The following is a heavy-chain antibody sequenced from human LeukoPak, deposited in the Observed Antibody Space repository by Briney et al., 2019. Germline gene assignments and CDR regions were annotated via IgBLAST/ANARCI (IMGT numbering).Heavy chain of an antibody. CDR3: ARDLGTNDAFDI. CDR2: IYSDNT. V-gene: IGHV3-53*01. J-gene: IGHJ3*02. Sequence: LSGGSLRLSCTVSGFTVSSNSMSWVRQAPGKGLEWVSFIYSDNTHYSDSVKGRFTISRDNSKNTLYLQMNSLRAEDTAVYFCARDLGTNDAFDIWGQGTMLTVSS. CDR1: GFTVSSNS. D-gene: IGHD7-27*01.